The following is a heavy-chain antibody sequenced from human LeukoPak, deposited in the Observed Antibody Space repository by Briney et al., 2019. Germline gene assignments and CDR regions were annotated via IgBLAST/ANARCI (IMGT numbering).Heavy chain of an antibody. CDR1: GGSISSSSYY. Sequence: MSSETLSLTCTVSGGSISSSSYYWGWIRQPPGMGLDWLGIIYFSGSTLYNPSLNSRVTISMDRSQNQFSLSLTSVTAADTAMYHCATGKERDYFYMDVWGKGTTVAVSS. J-gene: IGHJ6*03. V-gene: IGHV4-39*07. CDR3: ATGKERDYFYMDV. D-gene: IGHD1-26*01. CDR2: IYFSGST.